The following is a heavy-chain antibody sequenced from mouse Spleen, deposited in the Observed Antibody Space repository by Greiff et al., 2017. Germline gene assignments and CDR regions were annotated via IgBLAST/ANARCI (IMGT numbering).Heavy chain of an antibody. CDR1: GFTFSSYA. V-gene: IGHV5-9*01. J-gene: IGHJ2*01. Sequence: EVMLVESGGGLVKLGGSLKLSCAASGFTFSSYAMSWVRQTPEKRLEWVATISSGGGNTYYPDSVKGRFTISRDNAKNTLYLQMSSLKSEDTAMYYCARRGYGNFFDYWGQGTTLTVSS. CDR3: ARRGYGNFFDY. D-gene: IGHD2-1*01. CDR2: ISSGGGNT.